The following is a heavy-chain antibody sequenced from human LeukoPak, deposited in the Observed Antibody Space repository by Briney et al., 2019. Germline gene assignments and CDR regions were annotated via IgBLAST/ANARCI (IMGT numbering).Heavy chain of an antibody. CDR2: ISSSSSYI. J-gene: IGHJ4*02. Sequence: KSGGSLRLSCAASGFTFSSYSMNWVRQAPGKGLEWVSSISSSSSYIYYADSVKGRFTISRANSKNTLYLQMNSLRAEDTAVYYCARVAVAGYFDFWGQGNLVTVSS. D-gene: IGHD6-19*01. V-gene: IGHV3-21*04. CDR1: GFTFSSYS. CDR3: ARVAVAGYFDF.